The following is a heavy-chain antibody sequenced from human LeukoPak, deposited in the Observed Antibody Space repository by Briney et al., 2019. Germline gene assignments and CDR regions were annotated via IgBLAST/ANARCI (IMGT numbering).Heavy chain of an antibody. J-gene: IGHJ4*02. V-gene: IGHV4-39*07. D-gene: IGHD2-21*01. CDR3: ARGYYSRSFDY. Sequence: SETLSLTCTVSGGSISSPAYYWGWIRQPPGKGLEWIGSIHYSGNTYYNPSLKSRVTISVDTSKNQFSLKLSSVTAADTAVYYCARGYYSRSFDYWGQGTLVTVSS. CDR2: IHYSGNT. CDR1: GGSISSPAYY.